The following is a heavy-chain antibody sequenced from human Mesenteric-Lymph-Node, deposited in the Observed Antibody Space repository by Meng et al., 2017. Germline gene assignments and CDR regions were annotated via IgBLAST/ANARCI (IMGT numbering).Heavy chain of an antibody. V-gene: IGHV4-34*11. Sequence: QVQLRQWGAGLLKPAETLSLICAACGGSFSGYYCRWIRQPPGKGLAWIGYIYFSGSTNYNPSLKSRVTISVDTSKNQFSLKLRSVTAADTAVYYCARDRGNIGYDYWGQGTLVTVSS. J-gene: IGHJ4*02. CDR3: ARDRGNIGYDY. D-gene: IGHD2/OR15-2a*01. CDR1: GGSFSGYY. CDR2: IYFSGST.